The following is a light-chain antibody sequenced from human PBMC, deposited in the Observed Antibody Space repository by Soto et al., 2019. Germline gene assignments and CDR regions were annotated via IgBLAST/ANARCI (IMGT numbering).Light chain of an antibody. CDR3: QQYNNWPWT. CDR2: GAA. Sequence: LTQCAGTVSLSQGESATLSCMARQSLXSSYSAWYEQKPGQSPSLLXDGAASMATGSPDRLSGSGSGTDFPLPISRLEPKDFAVYYCQQYNNWPWTFGQGTKVDIK. J-gene: IGKJ1*01. CDR1: QSLXSSY. V-gene: IGKV3-20*01.